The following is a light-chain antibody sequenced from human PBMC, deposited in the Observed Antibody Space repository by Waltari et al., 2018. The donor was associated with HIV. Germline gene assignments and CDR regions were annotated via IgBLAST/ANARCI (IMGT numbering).Light chain of an antibody. CDR3: QQYNSYPWT. J-gene: IGKJ1*01. V-gene: IGKV1-5*03. CDR2: KAS. CDR1: QSISNW. Sequence: DIQMTQSPSTLSASIGDRVTVSCRASQSISNWLAWYQQRPGKAPKLLIYKASSVESGVPSRFSGIGSGTEFTLTISSLQPEDIAMYYCQQYNSYPWTFGQGTKVEI.